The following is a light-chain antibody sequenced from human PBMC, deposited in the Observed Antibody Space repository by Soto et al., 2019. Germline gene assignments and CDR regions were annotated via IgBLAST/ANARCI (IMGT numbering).Light chain of an antibody. Sequence: DIVLTQSPGSLAVSLGETATIKCKSSQSVLRGSNSKNLLAWHQQKPGQPPKVLIYWASSREGGVPDRFRGSGSGTDFTLTITSVQADDVAVYYCQQYFTTPQTFGPGTKVEIK. V-gene: IGKV4-1*01. CDR1: QSVLRGSNSKNL. J-gene: IGKJ2*01. CDR2: WAS. CDR3: QQYFTTPQT.